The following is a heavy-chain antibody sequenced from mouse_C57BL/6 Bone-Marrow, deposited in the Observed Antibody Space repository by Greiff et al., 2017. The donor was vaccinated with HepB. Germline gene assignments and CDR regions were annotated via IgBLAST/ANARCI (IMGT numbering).Heavy chain of an antibody. Sequence: VQLQQSGAELVRPGASVKLSCTASGFNIKDDYMHWVKQRPEQGLEWIGWFDPENGDTEYASKFQGKATITADTSSNPAYLQRSSLTSEDTAVYYCTTWTTYFDYWGQGTTLTVSS. D-gene: IGHD3-3*01. V-gene: IGHV14-4*01. CDR3: TTWTTYFDY. J-gene: IGHJ2*01. CDR1: GFNIKDDY. CDR2: FDPENGDT.